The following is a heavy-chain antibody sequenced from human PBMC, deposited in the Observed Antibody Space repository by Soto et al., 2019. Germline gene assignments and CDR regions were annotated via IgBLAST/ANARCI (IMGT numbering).Heavy chain of an antibody. CDR2: IYYSGST. CDR1: GGSMSSGGYY. CDR3: ARDPIGGNSVDY. J-gene: IGHJ4*02. V-gene: IGHV4-31*03. D-gene: IGHD2-21*02. Sequence: SETLSLTCTVSGGSMSSGGYYWSWVRRHPGKGLEWIGYIYYSGSTYYNPSLKSRVTISVDTSKNQFSLKLSSVTAADTAVYYCARDPIGGNSVDYWGQGTLVTVSS.